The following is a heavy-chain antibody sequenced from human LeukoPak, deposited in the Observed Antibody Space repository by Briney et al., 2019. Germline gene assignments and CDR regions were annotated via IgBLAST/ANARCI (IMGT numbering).Heavy chain of an antibody. Sequence: PGGSLRLSCAASGFTFSSYAMHWVRQAPGKGLEYVSAISSNGGSTYYADSVKGRFTISRDNSKNTLYLQMGSLRAEDMAVYYCARAPYYYGSGRYYSLVYMDVWGKGTPVTVSS. CDR1: GFTFSSYA. J-gene: IGHJ6*03. CDR3: ARAPYYYGSGRYYSLVYMDV. D-gene: IGHD3-10*01. CDR2: ISSNGGST. V-gene: IGHV3-64*02.